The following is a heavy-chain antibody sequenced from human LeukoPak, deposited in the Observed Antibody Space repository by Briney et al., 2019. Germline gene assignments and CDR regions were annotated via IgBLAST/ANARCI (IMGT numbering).Heavy chain of an antibody. CDR1: GFTFSSHW. J-gene: IGHJ4*02. Sequence: GGSLRLSCAASGFTFSSHWMHWVRQAPGKGLVWVSRINSDGNITTYADSVKGRFTISRDNAKNTLYLQMNSLRAEGTAVYYCVREYTSSSGRAFDYWGQGTLVTVSS. V-gene: IGHV3-74*01. D-gene: IGHD6-6*01. CDR2: INSDGNIT. CDR3: VREYTSSSGRAFDY.